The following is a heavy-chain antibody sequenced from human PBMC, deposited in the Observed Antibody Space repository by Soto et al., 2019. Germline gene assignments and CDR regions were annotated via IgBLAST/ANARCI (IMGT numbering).Heavy chain of an antibody. V-gene: IGHV4-31*03. J-gene: IGHJ5*02. Sequence: TLSLTCTVSGGSISSGGYYWSWIRQHPGKGLEWIGYIYYSGSTYYNPSLKSRVTISVDTSKNQFSLKLSSVTAADTAVYYCARGSYYYGSGSYSPHNWFDPWGQGTLVTVSS. CDR3: ARGSYYYGSGSYSPHNWFDP. D-gene: IGHD3-10*01. CDR2: IYYSGST. CDR1: GGSISSGGYY.